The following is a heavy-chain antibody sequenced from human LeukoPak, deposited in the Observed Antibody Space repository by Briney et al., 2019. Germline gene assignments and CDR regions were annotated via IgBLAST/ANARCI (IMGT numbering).Heavy chain of an antibody. CDR2: ISAYNGNT. CDR3: AXXXXXXXXXXXXXMDV. Sequence: XTFTGXXMHWVRQAPGQGLEWMGWISAYNGNTNYAQKLQGRVTMTTDTSTSTAYMELRSLRSEDTAVYYCAXXXXXXXXXXXXXMDVWXXXXTVTVSS. V-gene: IGHV1-18*04. CDR1: XTFTGXX. J-gene: IGHJ6*04.